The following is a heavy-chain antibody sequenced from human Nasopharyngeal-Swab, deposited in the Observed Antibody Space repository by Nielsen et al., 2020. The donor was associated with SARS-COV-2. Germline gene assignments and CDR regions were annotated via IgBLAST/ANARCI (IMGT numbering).Heavy chain of an antibody. J-gene: IGHJ4*02. CDR2: INHSGST. CDR1: GGSFSGYY. CDR3: ARGVGQYCYDSSGYYLFDY. V-gene: IGHV4-34*01. D-gene: IGHD3-22*01. Sequence: AETLCLTCAVSGGSFSGYYWSWIRQPPGKGLEWIGEINHSGSTNYNPSLKSRVTISVDTSKNQFSLKQSSVTAADTAVYYCARGVGQYCYDSSGYYLFDYWGQGTLVTVSS.